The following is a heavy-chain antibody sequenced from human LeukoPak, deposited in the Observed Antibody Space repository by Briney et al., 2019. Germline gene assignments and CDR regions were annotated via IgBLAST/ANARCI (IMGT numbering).Heavy chain of an antibody. CDR3: ARGGIAAAGEY. J-gene: IGHJ4*02. Sequence: PGRSLRLSCAASGFTFDDYAMHWVRQAPGKGLEWVSGISWNSGSIGYADSVKGRFTISRDNAKNSLYLQMNSLRAEDTAVYYCARGGIAAAGEYWGQGTLVTVSS. CDR2: ISWNSGSI. CDR1: GFTFDDYA. V-gene: IGHV3-9*01. D-gene: IGHD6-13*01.